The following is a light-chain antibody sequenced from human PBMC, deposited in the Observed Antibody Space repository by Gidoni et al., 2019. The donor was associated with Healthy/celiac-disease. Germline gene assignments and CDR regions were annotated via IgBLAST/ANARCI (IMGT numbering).Light chain of an antibody. CDR1: QSVSSSY. CDR3: QQYGSSLIT. V-gene: IGKV3-20*01. J-gene: IGKJ5*01. Sequence: ELVLTQSPGTLSLSPGERATLSCRASQSVSSSYLAWYQQKPGQAPRLLIYGASSRATGIPDRFSGSGSGTDFTLTISRLEPEDFAVYYCQQYGSSLITFXXXTRLEIK. CDR2: GAS.